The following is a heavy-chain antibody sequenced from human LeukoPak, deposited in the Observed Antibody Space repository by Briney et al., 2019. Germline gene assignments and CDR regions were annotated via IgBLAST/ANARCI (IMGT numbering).Heavy chain of an antibody. CDR3: ARGLRVVTGAYLDL. CDR1: GFTFDDYA. J-gene: IGHJ4*02. V-gene: IGHV3-9*01. D-gene: IGHD2-21*02. CDR2: ISWNSGSI. Sequence: PGGSLRLSCAASGFTFDDYAMPWVRHAPGKGLEWVSGISWNSGSIGYADSVKGRFTISRDNAKNSLYLQMNSPRAEDTAFYYCARGLRVVTGAYLDLWGQGTLVTVSS.